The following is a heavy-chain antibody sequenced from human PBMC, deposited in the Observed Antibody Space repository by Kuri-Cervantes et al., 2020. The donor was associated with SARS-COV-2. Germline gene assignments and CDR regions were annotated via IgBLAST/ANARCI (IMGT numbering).Heavy chain of an antibody. CDR2: INTNTGNP. CDR3: ARGSGITIFGVVTNYYYYYMDV. CDR1: GYTFTSYA. V-gene: IGHV7-4-1*02. Sequence: ASVKVSCKASGYTFTSYAMNWVRQAPGQGLEWMGWINTNTGNPTYAQGFTGRFVFSLDTSVSTAYLQISSLKAEDTAVYYCARGSGITIFGVVTNYYYYYMDVWGKGTTVTVSS. D-gene: IGHD3-3*01. J-gene: IGHJ6*03.